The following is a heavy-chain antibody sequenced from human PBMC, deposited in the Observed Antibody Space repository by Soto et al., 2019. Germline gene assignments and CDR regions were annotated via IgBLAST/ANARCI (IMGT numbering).Heavy chain of an antibody. CDR1: GFIFSDSA. J-gene: IGHJ4*02. CDR2: IRSKANSYAT. Sequence: SLRLSCAASGFIFSDSAMHWVRQAAGKGLEWVGRIRSKANSYATSYDASVKGRFTISRDDSKNTPYLQMNSLKTEDTAVYYCNTAQDCSGGSCYSWFWGQGTLVTVSS. CDR3: NTAQDCSGGSCYSWF. V-gene: IGHV3-73*01. D-gene: IGHD2-15*01.